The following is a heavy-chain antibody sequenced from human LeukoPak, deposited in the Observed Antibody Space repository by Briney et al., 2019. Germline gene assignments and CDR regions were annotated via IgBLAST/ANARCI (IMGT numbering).Heavy chain of an antibody. CDR1: GFTFSSYG. CDR3: AKDPGGSSGYPDAFDI. CDR2: ISYDGSNK. V-gene: IGHV3-30*18. Sequence: GGSLRLSCAASGFTFSSYGVHWVRQAPGKGLEWVAVISYDGSNKYYADSVKGRFTISRDNSKNTLYLQMNSLRAEDTAVYYCAKDPGGSSGYPDAFDIWGQGTMVTVSS. D-gene: IGHD3-22*01. J-gene: IGHJ3*02.